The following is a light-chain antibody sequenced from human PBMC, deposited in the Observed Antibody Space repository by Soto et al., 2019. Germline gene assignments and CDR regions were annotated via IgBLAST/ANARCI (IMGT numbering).Light chain of an antibody. CDR1: QSVSSSY. CDR3: QQYESSPWT. J-gene: IGKJ1*01. Sequence: EDVLTQSPGTLSLSPGERATLSCRASQSVSSSYLAWYQQKPGQSPRLLIYGASNRASGISDRFSGSGSGTDFTLTIYRLVPVYFSVYYCQQYESSPWTVGQGSKGDIK. CDR2: GAS. V-gene: IGKV3-20*01.